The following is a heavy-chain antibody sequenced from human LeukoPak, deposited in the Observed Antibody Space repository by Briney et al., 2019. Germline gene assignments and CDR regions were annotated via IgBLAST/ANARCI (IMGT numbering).Heavy chain of an antibody. CDR2: TNQDGSEK. CDR3: ARGGSPVAFWDY. J-gene: IGHJ4*02. CDR1: EFTLSNYW. V-gene: IGHV3-7*03. D-gene: IGHD3-10*01. Sequence: PGGSLRLSCAASEFTLSNYWMRWVRQAPGKGLEWVATTNQDGSEKYYVDSVKGRFTISRDNAKNSLYLQLNSLRAEDTAVYYCARGGSPVAFWDYWGQGTLVTVSS.